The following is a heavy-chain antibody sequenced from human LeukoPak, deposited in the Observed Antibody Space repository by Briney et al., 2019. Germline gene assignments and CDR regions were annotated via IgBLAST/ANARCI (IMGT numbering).Heavy chain of an antibody. D-gene: IGHD3-22*01. V-gene: IGHV5-51*01. CDR3: ATPDPYYYDSSGYSGGAFDI. J-gene: IGHJ3*02. Sequence: GESLKISCKGSGYSFTSYWIGWVRQMPGKGLEWMGIIYPGDSDTRYSPSFQGQVTISADKSISTAYLQWSSLKASDTAMYYCATPDPYYYDSSGYSGGAFDIWGQGTMVTVSS. CDR2: IYPGDSDT. CDR1: GYSFTSYW.